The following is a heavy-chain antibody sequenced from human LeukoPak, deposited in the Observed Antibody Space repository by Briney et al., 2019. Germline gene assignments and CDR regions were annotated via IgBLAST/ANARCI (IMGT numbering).Heavy chain of an antibody. CDR3: ARGNHDILTGHPYGMDV. J-gene: IGHJ6*02. CDR2: IWYDGSNK. D-gene: IGHD3-9*01. V-gene: IGHV3-33*01. CDR1: GFTFSSYG. Sequence: GRSLRLSCAASGFTFSSYGMHWVRQAPGKGLEWVAVIWYDGSNKYYADSVKGRFTISRDNSKNTLYLQMNSLRAEDTAVYYCARGNHDILTGHPYGMDVWGQGTTVTVSS.